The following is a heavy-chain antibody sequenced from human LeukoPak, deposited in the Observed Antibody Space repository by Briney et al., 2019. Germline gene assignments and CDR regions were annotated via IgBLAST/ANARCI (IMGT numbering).Heavy chain of an antibody. CDR3: ARDPGGSGDY. D-gene: IGHD3-16*01. J-gene: IGHJ4*02. V-gene: IGHV1-46*01. CDR1: GYTFSSYY. Sequence: ASVKVSCKASGYTFSSYYILWLRQAPGQGLEWVGIINPSGRTTRYAQKFQGRVTMTRDTSTSTLYMELSSLRYEDTAVYYCARDPGGSGDYWGQGTLITVSS. CDR2: INPSGRTT.